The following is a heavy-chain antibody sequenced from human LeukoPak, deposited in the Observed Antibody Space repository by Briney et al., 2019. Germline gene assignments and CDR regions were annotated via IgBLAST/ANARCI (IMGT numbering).Heavy chain of an antibody. CDR1: GGSISSSNW. V-gene: IGHV4-4*02. CDR2: IYHSGST. CDR3: ARDEVGCSSTSCHNWFDP. Sequence: PSETLSLTCAVSGGSISSSNWWSWVRQPPGKGLEWIGEIYHSGSTNYNPSLKSRVTISVDKSKNQFSLKLSSVTAADTAVYYCARDEVGCSSTSCHNWFDPWGQGTLVTVSS. J-gene: IGHJ5*02. D-gene: IGHD2-2*01.